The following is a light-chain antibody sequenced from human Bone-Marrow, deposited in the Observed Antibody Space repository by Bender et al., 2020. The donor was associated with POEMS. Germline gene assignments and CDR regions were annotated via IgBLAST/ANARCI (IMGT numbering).Light chain of an antibody. V-gene: IGLV3-1*01. J-gene: IGLJ2*01. CDR3: QAWDSRTSLV. CDR2: RDD. Sequence: SYELTQPPSVSVSPGQTARITCSGDTLPKQYAYWYQQKPGQAPVLVIYRDDERPSGIPERFSGSNSGNTATLTISGTQAMDEADYYCQAWDSRTSLVFGGGTKLTVL. CDR1: TLPKQY.